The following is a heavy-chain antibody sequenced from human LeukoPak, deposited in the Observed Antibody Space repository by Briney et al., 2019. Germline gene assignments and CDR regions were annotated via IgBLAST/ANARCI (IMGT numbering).Heavy chain of an antibody. D-gene: IGHD3-22*01. J-gene: IGHJ4*02. Sequence: GGSLRLSCAASGFTVSSNYMSWVRQAPGKGLEWVSVIYSGGSTYYAGSVKGRFTISRDNSKNTLYLQMNSLRAEDTAVYYCAGNPSGYYYQGYFDYWGQGTLVTVSS. CDR1: GFTVSSNY. V-gene: IGHV3-66*01. CDR3: AGNPSGYYYQGYFDY. CDR2: IYSGGST.